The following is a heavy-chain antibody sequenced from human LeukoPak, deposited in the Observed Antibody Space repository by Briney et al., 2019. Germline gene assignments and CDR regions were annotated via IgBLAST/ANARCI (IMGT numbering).Heavy chain of an antibody. CDR2: INHSGST. CDR1: GGSFSGYY. Sequence: SETLSLTCAVYGGSFSGYYWSWIRQPPGKGLEWIGEINHSGSTNYNPSLKSRVTISVDTSKNQFSLKLSSVTAADTAVYYCARVPPFLEWLGWFDPWGQGTLVTVSS. J-gene: IGHJ5*02. D-gene: IGHD3-3*01. CDR3: ARVPPFLEWLGWFDP. V-gene: IGHV4-34*01.